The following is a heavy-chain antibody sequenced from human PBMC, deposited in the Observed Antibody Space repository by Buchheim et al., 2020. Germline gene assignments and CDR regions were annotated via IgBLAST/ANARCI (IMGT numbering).Heavy chain of an antibody. Sequence: QVQPVESGGGVVQPGRSLRLSCAASGFTFSSYAMHWVRQAPGKGLEWVAVISYDGSNKYYADSVKGRFTISRDNSKNTLYLQMNSLRAEDTAVYYCARDGDYYDSSGYYDYWGQGTL. CDR2: ISYDGSNK. J-gene: IGHJ4*02. CDR3: ARDGDYYDSSGYYDY. CDR1: GFTFSSYA. D-gene: IGHD3-22*01. V-gene: IGHV3-30*04.